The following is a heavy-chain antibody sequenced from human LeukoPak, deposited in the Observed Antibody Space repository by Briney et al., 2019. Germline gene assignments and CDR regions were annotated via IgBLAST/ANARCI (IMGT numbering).Heavy chain of an antibody. Sequence: GGSLRLSCAASGFTFSSNDMHWVRQAPGKGLEWVAVIWYDGSNKYYADSVKGRFTISRDNSKNTLYLQMNSLRAEDTAVYYCARDKGYNYGYSMDYWGQGTLVTVSS. CDR3: ARDKGYNYGYSMDY. V-gene: IGHV3-33*01. CDR1: GFTFSSND. CDR2: IWYDGSNK. J-gene: IGHJ4*02. D-gene: IGHD5-18*01.